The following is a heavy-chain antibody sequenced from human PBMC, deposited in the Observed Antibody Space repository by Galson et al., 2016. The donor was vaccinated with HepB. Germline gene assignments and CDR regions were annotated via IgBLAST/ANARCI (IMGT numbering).Heavy chain of an antibody. CDR2: IYPGDSDT. CDR1: STIRYY. D-gene: IGHD5-18*01. V-gene: IGHV5-51*01. CDR3: ARSRDTAMAVDY. J-gene: IGHJ4*02. Sequence: STIRYYWGWVRQMPGKGLEWMGIIYPGDSDTRYSPSFQGQVTISADESISTAYLQWSSLKASDTAMYYCARSRDTAMAVDYWGQGTLVTVSA.